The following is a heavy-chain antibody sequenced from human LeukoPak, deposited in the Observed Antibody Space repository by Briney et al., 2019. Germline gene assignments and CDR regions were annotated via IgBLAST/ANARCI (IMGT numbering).Heavy chain of an antibody. J-gene: IGHJ4*02. CDR3: ARGFRNFDY. V-gene: IGHV3-7*01. CDR2: IKQDGGED. CDR1: GFTFSTYW. Sequence: GGSLRLSCAASGFTFSTYWMNWVRQAPGKGLKWVANIKQDGGEDFYVDSVKGRFTISRDNAKNSLYLQMNSLRAEDTAVYYCARGFRNFDYWGQGTLVTVSS.